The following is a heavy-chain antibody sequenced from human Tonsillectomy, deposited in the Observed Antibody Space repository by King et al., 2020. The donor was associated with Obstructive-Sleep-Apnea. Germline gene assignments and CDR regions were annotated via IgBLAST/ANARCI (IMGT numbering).Heavy chain of an antibody. Sequence: VQLVESGGGLVQPGGSLRLSCAASGFTFSSYSMNWVRQAPGKGLEWGSYISSSSSTIYYAESVKGRLTSSRDNAKNSLYLQMNSLRAVDKAVYYCARDSYYYDSSGYYETGIDYWGQGTLVTVSS. CDR1: GFTFSSYS. J-gene: IGHJ4*02. D-gene: IGHD3-22*01. CDR2: ISSSSSTI. CDR3: ARDSYYYDSSGYYETGIDY. V-gene: IGHV3-48*04.